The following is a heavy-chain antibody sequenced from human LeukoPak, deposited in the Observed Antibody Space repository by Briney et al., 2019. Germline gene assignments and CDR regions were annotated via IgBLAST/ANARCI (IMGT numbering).Heavy chain of an antibody. V-gene: IGHV1-18*01. CDR1: GYTFTSYG. CDR2: ISAYNGNT. Sequence: VASVKVSCKASGYTFTSYGISWVRQAPGQGLEWMGWISAYNGNTNYAQKLQGRVTMTTDTSASTAYMELRSLRSDDTAVYYCAKDGDCSGGSCYFGVYYYYGMDVWGQGTTVTVSS. CDR3: AKDGDCSGGSCYFGVYYYYGMDV. D-gene: IGHD2-15*01. J-gene: IGHJ6*02.